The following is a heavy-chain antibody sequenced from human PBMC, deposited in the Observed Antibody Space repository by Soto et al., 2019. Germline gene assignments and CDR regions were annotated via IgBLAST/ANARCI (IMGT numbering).Heavy chain of an antibody. J-gene: IGHJ4*02. CDR3: ASGRPKEYYYDSSGYFPFDY. D-gene: IGHD3-22*01. CDR2: IYYSGST. Sequence: LSLTCTVSGGSLSSYYWSWLRPPPGKGLEWIGYIYYSGSTNYNPSLKSRVTISVDTSKNQSSLKLSSVTAADTAVYYCASGRPKEYYYDSSGYFPFDYWGQGTLVTVSS. V-gene: IGHV4-59*01. CDR1: GGSLSSYY.